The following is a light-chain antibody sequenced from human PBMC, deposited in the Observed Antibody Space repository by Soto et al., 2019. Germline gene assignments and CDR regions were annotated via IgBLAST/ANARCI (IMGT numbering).Light chain of an antibody. V-gene: IGLV2-23*02. CDR2: EVS. CDR1: SSDVGSYSL. CDR3: STYTGFYTLV. J-gene: IGLJ2*01. Sequence: QAVLTQPASVSGSPGQSITISCSGTSSDVGSYSLVSWYQQRPGKVPQLIIYEVSKRPSGVSNRFSGSKSANTASLTISGLQGDDEADYYCSTYTGFYTLVFGGGTKLTVL.